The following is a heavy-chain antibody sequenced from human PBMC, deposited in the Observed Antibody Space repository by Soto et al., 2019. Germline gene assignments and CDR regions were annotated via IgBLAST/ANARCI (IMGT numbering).Heavy chain of an antibody. J-gene: IGHJ1*01. CDR1: GYSFTSYW. D-gene: IGHD6-13*01. CDR3: ARHHGGEQQLFSYSQH. CDR2: IDPSDSYT. V-gene: IGHV5-10-1*01. Sequence: PGVSLKISCKGSGYSFTSYWISWVSQMPGKGLEWMGRIDPSDSYTNYSPSFQGHVTISADKSISTAYLQWSSLKASDTAMYYCARHHGGEQQLFSYSQHWGQGTLVTVSS.